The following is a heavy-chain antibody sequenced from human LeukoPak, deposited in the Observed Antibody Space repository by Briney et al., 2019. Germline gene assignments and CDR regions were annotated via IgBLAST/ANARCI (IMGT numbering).Heavy chain of an antibody. CDR2: IFYSGSA. J-gene: IGHJ4*02. CDR1: GGSLTRGGYY. D-gene: IGHD3-10*01. V-gene: IGHV4-31*11. CDR3: ARGSTLIRGFDY. Sequence: SETLSLTCVLSGGSLTRGGYYSSWIRQHPENSLEWIGYIFYSGSAYYNPSLKSRLTISVDTSKNQFYLKLSSVTAADTAVYYCARGSTLIRGFDYWGQGTLVSVSS.